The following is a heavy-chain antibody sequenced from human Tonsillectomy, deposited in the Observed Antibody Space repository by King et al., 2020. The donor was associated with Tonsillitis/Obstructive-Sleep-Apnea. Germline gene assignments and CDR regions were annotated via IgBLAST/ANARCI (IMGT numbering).Heavy chain of an antibody. CDR2: ISSSGSTI. D-gene: IGHD3-10*01. Sequence: VQLVESGGGLVQPGGSLRLSCAASGFTFSSYEMNWVRQATGKGMEWVSYISSSGSTIYYADSVKGRLTISRDNAKNSLYLQMSRLRAEDTAVYYCSSGLVRGVIITAVFDYWGQGTLVTVSS. CDR1: GFTFSSYE. J-gene: IGHJ4*02. V-gene: IGHV3-48*03. CDR3: SSGLVRGVIITAVFDY.